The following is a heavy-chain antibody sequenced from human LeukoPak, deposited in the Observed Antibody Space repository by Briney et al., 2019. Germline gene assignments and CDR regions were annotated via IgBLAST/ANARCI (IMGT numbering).Heavy chain of an antibody. CDR1: GFAFSAYW. Sequence: GGSLRLSCAASGFAFSAYWMHWLRQAPGKGRDGASRINSDGSSTNYADSVKGRFTVSRYNAKNTLYLQMNGLRAEDTAVYYCAKILTDFDYWGQGTLVTVSS. CDR3: AKILTDFDY. J-gene: IGHJ4*02. V-gene: IGHV3-74*01. CDR2: INSDGSST.